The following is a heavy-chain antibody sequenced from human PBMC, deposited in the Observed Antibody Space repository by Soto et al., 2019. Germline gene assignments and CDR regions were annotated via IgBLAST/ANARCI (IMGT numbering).Heavy chain of an antibody. CDR3: AREGGFFNAFSGYSNWYFDL. D-gene: IGHD3-22*01. CDR1: GYDITDNI. Sequence: QAHLVQSGTEVKKPGASVRISCEASGYDITDNIIHWVRQAPGQGLEWMGWIKAGSGDTKLSQKFQGRVSITRDRSASMAFLALSSLRSQDTAVYFCAREGGFFNAFSGYSNWYFDLWGRGTL. J-gene: IGHJ2*01. V-gene: IGHV1-3*01. CDR2: IKAGSGDT.